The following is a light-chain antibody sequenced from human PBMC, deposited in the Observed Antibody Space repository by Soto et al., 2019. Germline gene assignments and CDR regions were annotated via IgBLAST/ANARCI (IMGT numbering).Light chain of an antibody. CDR1: QSISSSY. V-gene: IGKV3-20*01. CDR3: QQYGSSRIT. J-gene: IGKJ5*01. CDR2: GAS. Sequence: EIVLTQSPGTLSLSPGERATLSCRASQSISSSYFAWYQQKPGQAPRLLIYGASGRATGIPDRFSGSGSGTDFTLTISRLEPEDFAVYYCQQYGSSRITFGQGTRLEIK.